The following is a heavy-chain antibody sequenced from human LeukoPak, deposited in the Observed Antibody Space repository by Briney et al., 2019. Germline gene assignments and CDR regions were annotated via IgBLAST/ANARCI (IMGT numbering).Heavy chain of an antibody. Sequence: ETLSLTCTVSSGSISGSDYYWCWIRQPPGKGLEWVSVIYRGDNTYYADSVKGRFTISRDTSKNTLYLQMNSLRAEDTAVYYCARGLRSRYFDLWGRGTLVTVSS. D-gene: IGHD4-17*01. V-gene: IGHV3-66*01. CDR3: ARGLRSRYFDL. CDR2: IYRGDNT. CDR1: SGSISGSDYY. J-gene: IGHJ2*01.